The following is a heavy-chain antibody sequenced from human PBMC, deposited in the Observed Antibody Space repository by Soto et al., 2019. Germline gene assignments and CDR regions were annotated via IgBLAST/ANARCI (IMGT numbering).Heavy chain of an antibody. CDR1: GGPLSSSSYY. CDR3: SIQRYSSSTGVNYAFDI. Sequence: SETLFLTCTVSGGPLSSSSYYWGWIRQPPGKGLEWIGSIYYSGSTYYNPSLKSRVTISVDTSKNQFSLKLSSVTAADTAVYYFSIQRYSSSTGVNYAFDIWGEGTMIVVSS. CDR2: IYYSGST. J-gene: IGHJ3*02. V-gene: IGHV4-39*01. D-gene: IGHD6-6*01.